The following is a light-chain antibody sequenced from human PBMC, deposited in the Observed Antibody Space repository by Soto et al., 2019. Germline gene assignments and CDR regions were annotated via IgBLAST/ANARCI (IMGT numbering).Light chain of an antibody. Sequence: NFMLTQPHSVSESPGKTVTISCTRSSGSIATNYVQWYRQRPGSSPTTVIYEDDQRPSGVPDRFSGSIDSSSNSASLTISGLKTEDEADYFCQSYDSSSQVFGAGTKLTVL. CDR1: SGSIATNY. V-gene: IGLV6-57*01. CDR2: EDD. CDR3: QSYDSSSQV. J-gene: IGLJ2*01.